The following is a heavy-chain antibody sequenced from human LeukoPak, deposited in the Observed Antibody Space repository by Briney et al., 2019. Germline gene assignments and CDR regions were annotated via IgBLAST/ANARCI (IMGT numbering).Heavy chain of an antibody. J-gene: IGHJ6*03. CDR1: GGSISSYY. D-gene: IGHD4-17*01. CDR2: IYYSGST. Sequence: SETLSLTCTVSGGSISSYYWSWIRQPPGKGLEWIGYIYYSGSTNYNPSLKSRVTISVDTSKNQFSLKLSSVTAADTAVYYCASLTVTTRYYMDVWGKGTTVTVSS. CDR3: ASLTVTTRYYMDV. V-gene: IGHV4-59*12.